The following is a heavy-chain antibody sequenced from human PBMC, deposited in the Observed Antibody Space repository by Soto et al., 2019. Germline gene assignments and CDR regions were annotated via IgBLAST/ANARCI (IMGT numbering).Heavy chain of an antibody. CDR3: ARAGTGYSSGWYPKRFDP. J-gene: IGHJ5*02. CDR2: INHSGST. D-gene: IGHD6-19*01. V-gene: IGHV4-34*01. Sequence: QVQLQQWGAGLLMPSETLSLTCAVYGGSFSGYYWSWIRQPPGKGLEWIGEINHSGSTNYNPSLKSRVTISVDTSKNQFSLKLSSVTAADTAVYYCARAGTGYSSGWYPKRFDPWGQGTLVTVSS. CDR1: GGSFSGYY.